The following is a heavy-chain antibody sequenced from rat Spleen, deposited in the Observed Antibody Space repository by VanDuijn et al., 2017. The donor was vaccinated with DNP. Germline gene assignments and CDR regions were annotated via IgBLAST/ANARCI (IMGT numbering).Heavy chain of an antibody. CDR1: GFNFNDDW. CDR2: INKDSSII. CDR3: GRESRGVTH. J-gene: IGHJ2*01. D-gene: IGHD1-4*01. Sequence: EVKLVESGGGLVQPGRSLKLSCAASGFNFNDDWMGWVRQAPGKGLEWIGEINKDSSIINFIPSLRDKFTISRDNVQNILDLQMKKLGSEDTAICYCGRESRGVTHWGQGVTVTVSS. V-gene: IGHV4-2*01.